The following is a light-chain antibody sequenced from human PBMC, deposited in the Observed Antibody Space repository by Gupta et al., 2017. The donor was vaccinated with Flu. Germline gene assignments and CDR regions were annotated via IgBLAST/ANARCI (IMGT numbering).Light chain of an antibody. J-gene: IGKJ1*01. V-gene: IGKV4-1*01. CDR3: QQYENNPQWT. CDR2: WAS. CDR1: QSILFSSDNKNY. Sequence: MTQSPDSLAVSLGERATINCRSSQSILFSSDNKNYLAWYQQKPGQPPKLLIYWASTRESGVPDRFSGSGSGTEFTLTISSRQPEDVAVYYCQQYENNPQWTFGQGTKVEIK.